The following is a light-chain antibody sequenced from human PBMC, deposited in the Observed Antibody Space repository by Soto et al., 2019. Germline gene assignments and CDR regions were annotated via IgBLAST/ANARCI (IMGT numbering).Light chain of an antibody. Sequence: EFVLKQAPCTLSLCSVARATVCSCASQSVSSSSLVWYQQKPGQAPRLLIYGASNMATGIPYRFSGSGSGTEFTLTISRVEPEDFAVYFCQQYDSSFYTFGQGTKVDIK. CDR1: QSVSSSS. J-gene: IGKJ2*01. CDR3: QQYDSSFYT. CDR2: GAS. V-gene: IGKV3-20*01.